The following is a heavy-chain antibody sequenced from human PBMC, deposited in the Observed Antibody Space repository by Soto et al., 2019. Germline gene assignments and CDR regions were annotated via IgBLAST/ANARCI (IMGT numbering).Heavy chain of an antibody. V-gene: IGHV3-30-3*01. CDR2: ISYDGSNK. D-gene: IGHD6-13*01. CDR1: GFTFSSYA. Sequence: QVQLVESGGGVVQPGRSLRLSCAASGFTFSSYAMHWVREAPGKGLEWVAVISYDGSNKYYADSVKGRFTISRDNSKNTLYLQMNSLRAEDTAVYYCARGNEGLYSSSWYHVDYWGQGTLVTVSS. J-gene: IGHJ4*02. CDR3: ARGNEGLYSSSWYHVDY.